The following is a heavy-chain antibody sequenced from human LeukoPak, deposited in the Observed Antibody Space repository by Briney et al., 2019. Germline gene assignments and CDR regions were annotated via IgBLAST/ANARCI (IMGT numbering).Heavy chain of an antibody. V-gene: IGHV3-23*01. Sequence: GGSLRLPCAASGFTISSYAMSWARQAPGKGPEWVSSFSSGASTDYADSVKGRFTISRDNPKNTVYLQMNSLRAEDTAVYYCAKQRVSNGYYYFDYWGQGTLVTVSS. J-gene: IGHJ4*02. D-gene: IGHD3-22*01. CDR1: GFTISSYA. CDR2: FSSGAST. CDR3: AKQRVSNGYYYFDY.